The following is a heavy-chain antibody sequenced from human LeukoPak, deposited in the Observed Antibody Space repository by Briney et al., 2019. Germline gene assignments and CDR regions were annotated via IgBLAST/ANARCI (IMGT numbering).Heavy chain of an antibody. Sequence: SETLSLTCTVSGGSISSYYWSWIRQPPGKGLEWIGYIYYSGDTNYNPSLKSRVTISVDKSKNQFSLKLSSVTAADTAVYYCAREWIAAAGTKGYYYYMDVWGKGTTVTVSS. J-gene: IGHJ6*03. D-gene: IGHD6-13*01. CDR1: GGSISSYY. CDR3: AREWIAAAGTKGYYYYMDV. V-gene: IGHV4-59*12. CDR2: IYYSGDT.